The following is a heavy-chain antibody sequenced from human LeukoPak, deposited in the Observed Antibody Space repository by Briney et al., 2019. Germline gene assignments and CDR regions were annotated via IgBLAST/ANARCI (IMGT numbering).Heavy chain of an antibody. V-gene: IGHV3-23*01. CDR2: ISGSGGST. Sequence: GGSLRLSCEASGFTFSSYDMSWVRQAPGKGLEWVSGISGSGGSTHYADSVKGRFTISRDNSKNTLYLQMNSLRAEDTAVYYCAKEFYYDSSGTFDHWGQGTLVTVSS. D-gene: IGHD3-22*01. CDR1: GFTFSSYD. J-gene: IGHJ4*02. CDR3: AKEFYYDSSGTFDH.